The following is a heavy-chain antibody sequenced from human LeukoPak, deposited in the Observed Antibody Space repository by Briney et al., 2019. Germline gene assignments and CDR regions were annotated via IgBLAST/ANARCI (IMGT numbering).Heavy chain of an antibody. V-gene: IGHV4-34*01. CDR1: GGSFSGYY. CDR3: ARGPSLVY. CDR2: IKHSGST. J-gene: IGHJ4*02. Sequence: SETLSLTCAVYGGSFSGYYWSWIRQRPGKGLEWIGEIKHSGSTNYTPSLKSRVTVSVDTSKNQFSLKLSSVTAADTAVYYCARGPSLVYWGEGTLVAVSS.